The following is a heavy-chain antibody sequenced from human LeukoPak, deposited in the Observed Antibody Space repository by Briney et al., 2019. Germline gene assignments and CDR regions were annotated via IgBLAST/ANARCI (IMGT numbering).Heavy chain of an antibody. CDR3: ARLSRFLEWLSY. J-gene: IGHJ4*02. CDR1: GGSFSGYY. CDR2: INHSGST. D-gene: IGHD3-3*01. V-gene: IGHV4-34*01. Sequence: SETLSLTCAVYGGSFSGYYWSWIRQPPGKGLEWIGEINHSGSTNYNPSLKSRVTISVDTSKNQFSLKLSSVTAADTAVYYCARLSRFLEWLSYWGQGTLVTVSS.